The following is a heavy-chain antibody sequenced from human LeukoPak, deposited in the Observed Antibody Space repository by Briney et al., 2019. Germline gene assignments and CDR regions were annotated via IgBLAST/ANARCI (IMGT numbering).Heavy chain of an antibody. V-gene: IGHV3-74*01. D-gene: IGHD3-16*02. Sequence: GGSLRLSCAASGFTFSSYWMCWVRQAPGKGLVWVSRINTNGTSTSYADSVKGRFTISRDNAKNTLYLQMNSLRPEDTAVYYCALSRTLDYWGQGTLVTVSS. CDR2: INTNGTST. CDR1: GFTFSSYW. J-gene: IGHJ4*02. CDR3: ALSRTLDY.